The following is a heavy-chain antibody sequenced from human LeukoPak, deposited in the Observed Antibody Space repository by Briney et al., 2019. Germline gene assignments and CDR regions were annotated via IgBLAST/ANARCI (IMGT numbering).Heavy chain of an antibody. CDR2: ITGSGDTT. Sequence: GGSLRLSCAASGFIFRNYAMSWVRQAPGKGLEWVTAITGSGDTTYYTDSVKGRFTISRDNSKNTLYVEMNTLRAEDTAVYYCAKWGDYDILTGYYVSDFWGQGTLVTVSS. CDR3: AKWGDYDILTGYYVSDF. D-gene: IGHD3-9*01. CDR1: GFIFRNYA. J-gene: IGHJ4*02. V-gene: IGHV3-23*01.